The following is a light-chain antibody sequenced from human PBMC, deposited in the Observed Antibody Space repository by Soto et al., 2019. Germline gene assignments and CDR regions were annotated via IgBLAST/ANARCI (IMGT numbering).Light chain of an antibody. CDR2: GAS. V-gene: IGKV3-20*01. CDR1: QSVSSSY. Sequence: EIVWTQSPGTLSLSPGERATLSCRASQSVSSSYLAWYQQKPGQAPRLLIYGASSRATSIPDRFSGSGSGTDFTLTISRLEPEDFAVYYCQQYGSSPRITFGQRTRLEIK. J-gene: IGKJ5*01. CDR3: QQYGSSPRIT.